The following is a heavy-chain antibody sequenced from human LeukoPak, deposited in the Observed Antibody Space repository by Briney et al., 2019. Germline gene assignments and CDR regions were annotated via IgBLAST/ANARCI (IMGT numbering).Heavy chain of an antibody. J-gene: IGHJ4*02. CDR3: AKDPPVITMVRGVIPWYFDY. V-gene: IGHV3-23*01. CDR1: GFTFSSYA. D-gene: IGHD3-10*01. Sequence: PGGSLRLSCAASGFTFSSYAMSWVRQAPGKGLEWVSAISGSGGSTYYADSVKGRFTISSDNSKNTLYLQMNSLRAEDTAVYYCAKDPPVITMVRGVIPWYFDYWGQGTLVTVSS. CDR2: ISGSGGST.